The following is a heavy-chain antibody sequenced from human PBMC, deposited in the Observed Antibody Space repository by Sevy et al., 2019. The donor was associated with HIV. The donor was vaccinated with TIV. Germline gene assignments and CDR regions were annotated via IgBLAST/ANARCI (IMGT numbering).Heavy chain of an antibody. D-gene: IGHD1-20*01. V-gene: IGHV4-30-2*01. CDR1: GGSVSSGAYS. CDR3: ARGHPTFNCFWD. CDR2: ISHSGST. Sequence: SDTLSLTCAVSGGSVSSGAYSWSWVRQPPGKGLEWIGYISHSGSTSYNPSLKNRVSMSVDSSNNQFSLNLRSVTAADTAVYYCARGHPTFNCFWDWGQGTLVTVSS. J-gene: IGHJ4*02.